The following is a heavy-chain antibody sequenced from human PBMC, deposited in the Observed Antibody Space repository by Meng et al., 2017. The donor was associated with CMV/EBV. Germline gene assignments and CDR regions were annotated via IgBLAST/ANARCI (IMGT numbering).Heavy chain of an antibody. J-gene: IGHJ4*02. V-gene: IGHV4-59*01. CDR2: IYYSGST. CDR3: AREFHY. CDR1: GGSISSYY. Sequence: GSLRLSCTVSGGSISSYYWSWIRQPPGKGLEWIGYIYYSGSTNYNPSLKSRVTISVDTSKNQFSRKLSSVTAADTAVYYCAREFHYWGQGTLVTVSS.